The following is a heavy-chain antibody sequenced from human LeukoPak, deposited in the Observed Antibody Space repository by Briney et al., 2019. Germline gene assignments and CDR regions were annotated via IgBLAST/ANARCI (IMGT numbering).Heavy chain of an antibody. J-gene: IGHJ4*02. Sequence: GGSLRLSCAASGFTFSSYGMSWVRQAPGKGLEWVSAISGSGGSTYYADSVKGRFTISRDNSKNTLYLQMNSLRAEDTAVYYCAKWGAYYYDSSGYSPAPCFDYWGQGTLVTVSS. CDR3: AKWGAYYYDSSGYSPAPCFDY. CDR1: GFTFSSYG. CDR2: ISGSGGST. V-gene: IGHV3-23*01. D-gene: IGHD3-22*01.